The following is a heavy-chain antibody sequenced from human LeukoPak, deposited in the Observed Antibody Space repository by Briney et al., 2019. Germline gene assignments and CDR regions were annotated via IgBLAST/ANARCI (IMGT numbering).Heavy chain of an antibody. V-gene: IGHV1-69*02. J-gene: IGHJ3*02. CDR3: ARQIIAVAAYDAFDI. D-gene: IGHD6-19*01. CDR1: GGTFSSYT. CDR2: IIPILGIA. Sequence: ASVKVSCKASGGTFSSYTISWVRQAPGQGLEWMGRIIPILGIANYAQEFQGRVTITADKSTSTAYMELSSLRSEDTAVYYCARQIIAVAAYDAFDIWGQGTMVTVSS.